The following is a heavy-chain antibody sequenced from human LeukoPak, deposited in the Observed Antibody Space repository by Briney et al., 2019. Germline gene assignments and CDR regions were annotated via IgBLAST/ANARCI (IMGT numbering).Heavy chain of an antibody. CDR3: AREGGPYRPLDY. CDR2: VNLQGST. Sequence: SETLSLTCGVSGGSISDTNWWTWFRQPPGKGLEWFGEVNLQGSTNYNPSLKSRVAISVDKSENHISLKLTSVTAADTAVYYCAREGGPYRPLDYSGQGTLVTVAS. J-gene: IGHJ4*02. V-gene: IGHV4-4*02. CDR1: GGSISDTNW.